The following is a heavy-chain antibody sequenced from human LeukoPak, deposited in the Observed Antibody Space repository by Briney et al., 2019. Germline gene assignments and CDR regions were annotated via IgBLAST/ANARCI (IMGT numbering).Heavy chain of an antibody. CDR2: ISPSGTTI. J-gene: IGHJ4*02. CDR1: GFIFINYD. D-gene: IGHD1-26*01. CDR3: ARSVGGTAADLDH. Sequence: GGSLRLSCAASGFIFINYDMNWVRQAPGKGLEWVSYISPSGTTISYADSVKGRFTISRDKAKNSLYLQMNSLRDDDTAVYYCARSVGGTAADLDHWGQGTLVTVSS. V-gene: IGHV3-48*02.